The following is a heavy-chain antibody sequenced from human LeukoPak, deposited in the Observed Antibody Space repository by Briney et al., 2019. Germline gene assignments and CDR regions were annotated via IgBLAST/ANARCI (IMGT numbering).Heavy chain of an antibody. J-gene: IGHJ5*02. Sequence: PSETLSLTCTVSGGSISSGDYYWTWIRQSPGKGLEWIGYIHYSGSTYYNPSLKSRVSISVDTSKHQFSLKLTSVTAADTAVYCCARALGSSWYWVDPWGQGTLVTVSS. D-gene: IGHD6-13*01. CDR2: IHYSGST. CDR3: ARALGSSWYWVDP. CDR1: GGSISSGDYY. V-gene: IGHV4-30-4*01.